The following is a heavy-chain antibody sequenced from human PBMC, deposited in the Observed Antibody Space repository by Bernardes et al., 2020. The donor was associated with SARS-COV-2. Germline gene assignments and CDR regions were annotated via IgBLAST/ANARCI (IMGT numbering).Heavy chain of an antibody. CDR2: IYSGGST. V-gene: IGHV3-66*01. CDR3: ARDRIAVAGTWFDS. D-gene: IGHD6-19*01. J-gene: IGHJ5*01. Sequence: GSLRLSCAASGFTVSGNYMSWVRQAPGQGLEWVSVIYSGGSTYYADSVKDRFTISRDNSKNTLYLQMNSLRVEDTAVYYCARDRIAVAGTWFDSWGQGTLVTVSS. CDR1: GFTVSGNY.